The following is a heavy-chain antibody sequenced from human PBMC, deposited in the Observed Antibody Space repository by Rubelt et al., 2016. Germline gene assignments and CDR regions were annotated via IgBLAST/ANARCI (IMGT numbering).Heavy chain of an antibody. CDR3: AKYSSSGGNRFDS. D-gene: IGHD6-6*01. V-gene: IGHV3-23*01. J-gene: IGHJ5*01. Sequence: GKGLEWVSDISGSGLTTYYADSVKGRFTISRDNSKNTLYLQMNSLRAEDTAVYYCAKYSSSGGNRFDSWGQGTLVTVSS. CDR2: ISGSGLTT.